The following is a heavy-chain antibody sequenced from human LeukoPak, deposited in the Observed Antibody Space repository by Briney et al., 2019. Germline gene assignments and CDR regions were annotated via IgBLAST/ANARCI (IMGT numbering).Heavy chain of an antibody. CDR2: IYYSGST. V-gene: IGHV4-61*01. CDR3: ARYNYGDYSHYYYGMDV. D-gene: IGHD4-17*01. J-gene: IGHJ6*02. CDR1: GGSFSSGSYY. Sequence: SETLSLTCTVSGGSFSSGSYYWRWLRQPPGKGLEWIGYIYYSGSTNYNPSLKSRVTISVDTSKNQFSLKLSSVTAADTAVYYCARYNYGDYSHYYYGMDVWGQGTTVTVSS.